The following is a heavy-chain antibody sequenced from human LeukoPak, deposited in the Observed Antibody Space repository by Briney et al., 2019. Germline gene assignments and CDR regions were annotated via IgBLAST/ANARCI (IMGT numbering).Heavy chain of an antibody. D-gene: IGHD2-21*02. V-gene: IGHV4-34*01. CDR3: ARGGFYCGADCYVDY. Sequence: SETLSLTCAVSGGSFSPYYWSWIRQPPGKGLEWIGEINHSGSTNYNPSLKSRVTISVDTSKNQFSLRLSSVTAADTAVYYCARGGFYCGADCYVDYWGQGTLVTVSS. J-gene: IGHJ4*02. CDR2: INHSGST. CDR1: GGSFSPYY.